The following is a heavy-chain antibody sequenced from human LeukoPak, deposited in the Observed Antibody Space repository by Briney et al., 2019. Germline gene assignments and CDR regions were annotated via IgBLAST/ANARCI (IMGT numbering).Heavy chain of an antibody. J-gene: IGHJ6*04. V-gene: IGHV3-21*01. CDR1: GFTFSSYS. CDR2: ISSRSTYI. D-gene: IGHD3-16*01. Sequence: GGSLRLSCAASGFTFSSYSMNWVRQAPGKGLERVSSISSRSTYIYYADSVKGRFTISRDNAKNSLYLQMNSLRAEDTAVYFCAKSTRAVMAMMDVWGKGTTVTVSS. CDR3: AKSTRAVMAMMDV.